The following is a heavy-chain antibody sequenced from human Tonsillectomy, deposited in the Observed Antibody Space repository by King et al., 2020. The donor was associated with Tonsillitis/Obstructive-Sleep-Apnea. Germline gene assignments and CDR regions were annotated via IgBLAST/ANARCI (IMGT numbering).Heavy chain of an antibody. D-gene: IGHD4-17*01. V-gene: IGHV1-18*01. CDR3: ATETVTTPGHY. CDR1: GYTFTSYG. Sequence: QVQLVQSGAEVKKPGASVKVSCKASGYTFTSYGITWVRQAPGQGLEWMGWLIAYNGNTNHAQKLQGRVTMTTDTSTSTAYMELRSLRSDDTAVYYWATETVTTPGHYWGQGTLVTVSS. J-gene: IGHJ4*02. CDR2: LIAYNGNT.